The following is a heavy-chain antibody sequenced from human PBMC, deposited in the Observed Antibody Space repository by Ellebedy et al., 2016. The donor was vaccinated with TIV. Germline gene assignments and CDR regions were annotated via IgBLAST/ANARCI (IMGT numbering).Heavy chain of an antibody. Sequence: AASVKVSCKASGGTFSSYTINWVRQAPGQGLDWMGRIIPILDLANYAQQFQGRVTITADKSTSTAYMELSSLRSEDTAVYYCARDKLDYYYDSSGYYGDAFDIWGQGTMVTVSS. V-gene: IGHV1-69*04. CDR3: ARDKLDYYYDSSGYYGDAFDI. CDR2: IIPILDLA. J-gene: IGHJ3*02. D-gene: IGHD3-22*01. CDR1: GGTFSSYT.